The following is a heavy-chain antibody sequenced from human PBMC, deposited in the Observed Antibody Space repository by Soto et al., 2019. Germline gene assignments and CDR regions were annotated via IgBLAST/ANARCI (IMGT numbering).Heavy chain of an antibody. V-gene: IGHV3-11*05. J-gene: IGHJ6*02. Sequence: QVQLVESGGGLVKPGGSLRLSCAASGFTFSDYYMSWIRQAPGKGLEWVSYISSSSSYTNYADSVKGRFTISRDNAKNSLYLQMNSLRAEDTAVYYCARGPNGLVPTLRYSYGMDVWGQGTTVTVSS. CDR2: ISSSSSYT. CDR3: ARGPNGLVPTLRYSYGMDV. CDR1: GFTFSDYY. D-gene: IGHD3-9*01.